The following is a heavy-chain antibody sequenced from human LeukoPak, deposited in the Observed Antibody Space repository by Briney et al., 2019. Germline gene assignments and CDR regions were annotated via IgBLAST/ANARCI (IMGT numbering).Heavy chain of an antibody. D-gene: IGHD5-12*01. CDR2: IRSKVYGGTT. J-gene: IGHJ4*02. CDR1: GFTFGDYA. CDR3: VRYSGDADY. Sequence: GGSLRLSCTASGFTFGDYAMSWFRQAPGKGLEWVGFIRSKVYGGTTEYAASVKGRITISRDDSKSIAYLQMNSLKSEDTAVYYCVRYSGDADYWGQGTLVTVSS. V-gene: IGHV3-49*03.